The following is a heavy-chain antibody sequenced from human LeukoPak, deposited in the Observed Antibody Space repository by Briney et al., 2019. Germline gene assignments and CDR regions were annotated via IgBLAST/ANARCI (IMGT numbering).Heavy chain of an antibody. Sequence: PGGSLRLSCAASGFTFSDYYTSWIRQAPGKGLEWVSYITSSSSYTNYADSVKGRFTISRDNAKNSLYLQMNSLRVEDTAMYYCARSGGYTYGSGDYWGQGTLVTVSS. J-gene: IGHJ4*02. CDR1: GFTFSDYY. D-gene: IGHD5-18*01. CDR2: ITSSSSYT. V-gene: IGHV3-11*03. CDR3: ARSGGYTYGSGDY.